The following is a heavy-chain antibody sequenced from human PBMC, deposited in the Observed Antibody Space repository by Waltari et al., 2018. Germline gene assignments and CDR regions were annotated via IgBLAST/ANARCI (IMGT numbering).Heavy chain of an antibody. CDR2: IRYDGMNT. CDR1: GFTFRGYG. V-gene: IGHV3-30*02. Sequence: QVQLVESGGGVVQRGGSLRLSCATSGFTFRGYGIPWVRQGPGKGLEWVAFIRYDGMNTYYEDSVKGRFAISRDNSKNTVYLHMNSLRDEDTALYYCAKDRTIGYCGETNCRGSYLDHWGQGTLVTVSS. D-gene: IGHD2-21*01. J-gene: IGHJ4*02. CDR3: AKDRTIGYCGETNCRGSYLDH.